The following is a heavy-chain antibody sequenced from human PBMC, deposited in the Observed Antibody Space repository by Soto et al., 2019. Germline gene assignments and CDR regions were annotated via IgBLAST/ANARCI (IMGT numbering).Heavy chain of an antibody. Sequence: GGSLRLSCAASGFTFSSYAMSWVRQAPGKGLEWVSAISGSGGSTYYADSVKGRFTISRDNSKNTLYLQMNSLRAEDTAVYYCAKEDDTMIVGRRSDAFDIWGQGTMVTVAS. V-gene: IGHV3-23*01. CDR3: AKEDDTMIVGRRSDAFDI. D-gene: IGHD3-22*01. J-gene: IGHJ3*02. CDR1: GFTFSSYA. CDR2: ISGSGGST.